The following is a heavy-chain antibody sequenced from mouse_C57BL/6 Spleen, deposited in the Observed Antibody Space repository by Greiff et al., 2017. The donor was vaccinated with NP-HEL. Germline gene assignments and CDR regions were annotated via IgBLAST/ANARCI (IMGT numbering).Heavy chain of an antibody. CDR1: GYTFTDYN. Sequence: VQLQQSGPELVKPGASVKMSCKASGYTFTDYNMHWVKQSHGKSLEWIGYINPNNGGTSYNQKFKGKATLTVNKSSSTAYMELRSLTSEDSAVDYCAGGYYYGSSYWYFDVWGTGTTVTVSS. D-gene: IGHD1-1*01. CDR3: AGGYYYGSSYWYFDV. J-gene: IGHJ1*03. V-gene: IGHV1-22*01. CDR2: INPNNGGT.